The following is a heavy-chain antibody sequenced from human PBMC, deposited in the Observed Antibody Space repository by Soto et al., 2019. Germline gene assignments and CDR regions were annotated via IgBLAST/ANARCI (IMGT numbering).Heavy chain of an antibody. CDR1: GGSISSYY. CDR2: IYYSGST. J-gene: IGHJ1*01. V-gene: IGHV4-59*01. D-gene: IGHD3-22*01. Sequence: SETLSLTCTVSGGSISSYYWSWIRQPPGKGLEWIGYIYYSGSTSYNPSLKSRVTISVDTSKNQFSLKLSSVTAADTAVYYCVCSRLYYYDSSGYLVRYFQHWGQGTLVTSPQ. CDR3: VCSRLYYYDSSGYLVRYFQH.